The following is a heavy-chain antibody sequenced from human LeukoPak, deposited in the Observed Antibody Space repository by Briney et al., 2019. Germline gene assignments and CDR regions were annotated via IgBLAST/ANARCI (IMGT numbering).Heavy chain of an antibody. D-gene: IGHD2-2*01. CDR2: ISSSGSTI. CDR1: GFTFSNYE. CDR3: ARYCSSTTCYDY. Sequence: GGSLRLSCAASGFTFSNYEMNSVRQAPGKGLEWVSYISSSGSTIYYADSVRGRFTISRDNAKNSLYLQMNSLRAEDTAVYYCARYCSSTTCYDYWGQGTLVTVSS. J-gene: IGHJ4*02. V-gene: IGHV3-48*03.